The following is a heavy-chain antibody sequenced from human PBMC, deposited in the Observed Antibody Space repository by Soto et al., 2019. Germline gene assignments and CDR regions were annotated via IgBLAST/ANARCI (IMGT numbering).Heavy chain of an antibody. CDR3: ARGGVDIVATITDWFDP. D-gene: IGHD5-12*01. Sequence: ASVKVSCKASGYTFTSYGISWVRQAPGQGLEWMGWISAYNGNTNYAQKLQGRVTMTTDTSTSTAYMELRSLRSDDTAVYYCARGGVDIVATITDWFDPWGQGTLVTISS. CDR2: ISAYNGNT. V-gene: IGHV1-18*01. CDR1: GYTFTSYG. J-gene: IGHJ5*02.